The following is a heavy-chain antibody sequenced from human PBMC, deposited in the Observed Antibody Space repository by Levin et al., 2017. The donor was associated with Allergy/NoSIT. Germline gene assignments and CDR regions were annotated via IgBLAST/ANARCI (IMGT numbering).Heavy chain of an antibody. CDR1: GYTFTGYY. V-gene: IGHV1-2*02. Sequence: VASVKVSCKASGYTFTGYYMHWVRQAPGQGLEWMGWINPNSGGTNSAQRFQGRVTMTRDTSITTAYMELSRLRSDDTAVYYCATYGSGSYYNVFFDYWGQGTLVTVSS. CDR2: INPNSGGT. J-gene: IGHJ4*02. D-gene: IGHD3-10*01. CDR3: ATYGSGSYYNVFFDY.